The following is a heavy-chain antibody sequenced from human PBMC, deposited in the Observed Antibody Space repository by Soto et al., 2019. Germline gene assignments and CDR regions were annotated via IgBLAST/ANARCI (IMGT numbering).Heavy chain of an antibody. CDR2: INAGNGNT. D-gene: IGHD2-2*01. V-gene: IGHV1-3*01. CDR3: ARPAFPASPTEFDY. Sequence: ASVKVSCQASGYTFTSYAMHWVRQAPGQRLEWMGWINAGNGNTKYSQKFQGRVTITRDTSASTAYMELSSLRSEDTAVYYCARPAFPASPTEFDYWGQGTLVTVSS. J-gene: IGHJ4*02. CDR1: GYTFTSYA.